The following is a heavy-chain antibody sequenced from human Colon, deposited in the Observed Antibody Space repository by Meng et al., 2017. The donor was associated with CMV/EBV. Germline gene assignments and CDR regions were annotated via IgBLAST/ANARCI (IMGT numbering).Heavy chain of an antibody. CDR1: GFNLSTYS. D-gene: IGHD1-26*01. V-gene: IGHV3-21*01. J-gene: IGHJ6*02. CDR3: ARDLHLSGFMDV. Sequence: LKISCDASGFNLSTYSLNWVRQAPGKGLEWVSSISWSSTHIYYADSVKGRFTISRDNAKNSLFLQMNSLRVEDTAVYWCARDLHLSGFMDVWGQGTTVTVSS. CDR2: ISWSSTHI.